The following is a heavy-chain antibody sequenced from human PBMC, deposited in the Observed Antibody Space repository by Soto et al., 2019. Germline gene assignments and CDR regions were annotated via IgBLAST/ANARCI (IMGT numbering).Heavy chain of an antibody. CDR2: ISSSSSNK. CDR3: ARGVGQHYYYYGMDV. Sequence: GGSLRLSCAASGFTFSSYSMNWVRQAPGKGLEWVSVISSSSSNKYYADSVKGRFTISRDNSKNTLYLQMNSLRAEDTAVYYWARGVGQHYYYYGMDVWGQGTTVTVSS. CDR1: GFTFSSYS. V-gene: IGHV3-48*01. J-gene: IGHJ6*02.